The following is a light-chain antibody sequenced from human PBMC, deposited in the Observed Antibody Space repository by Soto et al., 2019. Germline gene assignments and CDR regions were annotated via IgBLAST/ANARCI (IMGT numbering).Light chain of an antibody. CDR3: LLYFGGAQLV. Sequence: QTVVTQEPSLTVSPGGTVTLTCASSTGAVTTGNYASWFQQKPGQAPRTLIYTTDNRHSWTPARFSGSLLGGKAALTLSSVPPEDEADYYCLLYFGGAQLVFGGGTKLTV. V-gene: IGLV7-43*01. CDR2: TTD. J-gene: IGLJ3*02. CDR1: TGAVTTGNY.